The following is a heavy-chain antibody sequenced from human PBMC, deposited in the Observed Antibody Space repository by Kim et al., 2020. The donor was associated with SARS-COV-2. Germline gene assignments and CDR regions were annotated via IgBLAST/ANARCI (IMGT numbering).Heavy chain of an antibody. V-gene: IGHV3-23*01. Sequence: GGSLRLSCAASGFTFSSYAMSWVRQAPGKGLEWVSAISGSGGSTYYADSVKGRFTISRDNSKNTLYLQMNSLRAEDTAVYYCAKPSGDKVDTAMVNSGWFDPWGQGTLVTVSS. CDR1: GFTFSSYA. J-gene: IGHJ5*02. CDR3: AKPSGDKVDTAMVNSGWFDP. D-gene: IGHD5-18*01. CDR2: ISGSGGST.